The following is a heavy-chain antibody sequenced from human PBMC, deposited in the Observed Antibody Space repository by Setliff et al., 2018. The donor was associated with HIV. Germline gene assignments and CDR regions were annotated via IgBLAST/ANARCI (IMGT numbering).Heavy chain of an antibody. CDR3: ARLPQD. CDR2: IFSSGST. Sequence: SETLSLTCTVSGGSISSGDYYWGWIRQPPGKGLQWIGHIFSSGSTYYNPSLKSRVAISVDTSKNQFSLQLTSVTAEDTALYYCARLPQDWGQGTLVTVSS. V-gene: IGHV4-39*01. CDR1: GGSISSGDYY. J-gene: IGHJ4*02.